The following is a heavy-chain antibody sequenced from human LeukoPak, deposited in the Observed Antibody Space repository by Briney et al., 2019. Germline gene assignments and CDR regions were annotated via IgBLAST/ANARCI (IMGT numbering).Heavy chain of an antibody. CDR1: GYTFTGYY. D-gene: IGHD3-10*01. CDR3: ASLKTRLLWFGEIDY. V-gene: IGHV1-2*02. Sequence: GASVKVSCKASGYTFTGYYMHWVRQAPGQGLEWMGWINPNSGGTNYAQKFQGRVTMTRDTSISTAYMELSRLRSDDTAVYYCASLKTRLLWFGEIDYWGQGTLVTVSS. J-gene: IGHJ4*02. CDR2: INPNSGGT.